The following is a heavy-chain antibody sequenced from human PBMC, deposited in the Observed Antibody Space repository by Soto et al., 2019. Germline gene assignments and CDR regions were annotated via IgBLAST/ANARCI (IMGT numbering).Heavy chain of an antibody. D-gene: IGHD1-7*01. J-gene: IGHJ6*03. CDR1: GETFTSYD. V-gene: IGHV1-8*01. Sequence: GASVNVSCNAPGETFTSYDIRWVRQATGKGLEWMGWMNPNSGNTGYAQKFQGRVTMTRNTSISTAYMELSSLRSEDTAVYYCARPYNWKYGRYYYYMDVWGKGTTVTVSS. CDR2: MNPNSGNT. CDR3: ARPYNWKYGRYYYYMDV.